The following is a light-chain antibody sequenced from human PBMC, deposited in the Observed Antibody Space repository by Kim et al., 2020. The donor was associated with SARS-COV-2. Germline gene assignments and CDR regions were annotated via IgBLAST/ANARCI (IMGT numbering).Light chain of an antibody. V-gene: IGLV1-44*01. Sequence: QSVLTQPPSASGTPGQRVTISCSGSSSNIGSNYVSWYQHLPGTTPKLLIYTDNQWPSGVPDRFSGSKSGTSASLAISGLQSEDEADYYCAAWDDGLRGRMFGGGTKVTVL. CDR2: TDN. CDR3: AAWDDGLRGRM. J-gene: IGLJ3*02. CDR1: SSNIGSNY.